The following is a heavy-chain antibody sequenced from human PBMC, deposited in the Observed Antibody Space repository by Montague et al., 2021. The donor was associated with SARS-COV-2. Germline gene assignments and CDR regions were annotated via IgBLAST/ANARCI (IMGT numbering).Heavy chain of an antibody. CDR1: GDSVSSNSAA. CDR2: TYYRSKWYN. CDR3: ARDTRIQLWFDRDYYYGMDV. D-gene: IGHD5-18*01. J-gene: IGHJ6*02. Sequence: CAISGDSVSSNSAAWNWIRHSPSRGLELLGRTYYRSKWYNDYAVSVKSRITINPDTSKNQFSLQLNSVTPEDTAVYYCARDTRIQLWFDRDYYYGMDVWGQGTTVTVSS. V-gene: IGHV6-1*01.